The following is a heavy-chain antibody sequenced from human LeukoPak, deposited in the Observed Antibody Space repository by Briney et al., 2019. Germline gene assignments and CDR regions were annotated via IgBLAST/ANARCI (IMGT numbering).Heavy chain of an antibody. CDR2: IYPGDSDT. CDR1: GYSFTNYW. Sequence: GESLKISCKASGYSFTNYWIGWVRQTPGKGLEWMGIIYPGDSDTKYSPSFQGQVTISADKSINTAYLQWSSLRASDTAMYYCARQGTIVAGTLGTTFDYWGQGTLLTVSS. D-gene: IGHD5-12*01. V-gene: IGHV5-51*01. CDR3: ARQGTIVAGTLGTTFDY. J-gene: IGHJ4*02.